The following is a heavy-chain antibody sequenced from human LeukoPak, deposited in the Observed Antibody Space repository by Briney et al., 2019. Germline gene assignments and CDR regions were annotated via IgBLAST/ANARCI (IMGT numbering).Heavy chain of an antibody. D-gene: IGHD3-9*01. CDR1: GFTFSSYS. CDR2: ISSSSSYI. Sequence: KPGGSLRLSCAASGFTFSSYSMNWVRQAPGKGLEWVSSISSSSSYIYYADSVKGRFTISRDNAKNSLYLQMNSLRAEDTAVYYRARRTSLRYFDWLSKAPLDYWGQGTLVTVSS. CDR3: ARRTSLRYFDWLSKAPLDY. J-gene: IGHJ4*02. V-gene: IGHV3-21*01.